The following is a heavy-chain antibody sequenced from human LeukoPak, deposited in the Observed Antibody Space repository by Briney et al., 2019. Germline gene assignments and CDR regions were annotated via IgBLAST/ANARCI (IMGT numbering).Heavy chain of an antibody. CDR3: ARDLCSGCYYFDY. J-gene: IGHJ4*02. CDR1: GYTFTSYY. V-gene: IGHV1-46*01. CDR2: INSSGGST. Sequence: GASVKVSCKASGYTFTSYYMHWVRQAPGQGLEWMGIINSSGGSTSYAQKFQGRVTMTRDASTSTVYMELSSLRPEDTAVYYCARDLCSGCYYFDYWGQGTLVTVSS. D-gene: IGHD3-22*01.